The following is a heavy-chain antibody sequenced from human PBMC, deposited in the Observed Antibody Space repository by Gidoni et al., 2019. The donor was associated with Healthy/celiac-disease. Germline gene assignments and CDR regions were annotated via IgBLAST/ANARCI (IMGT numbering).Heavy chain of an antibody. CDR2: ISSNGGST. D-gene: IGHD3-22*01. J-gene: IGHJ6*03. CDR1: GFTFSSYA. Sequence: EVQLVESGGGLVQPGGSLRLSCSASGFTFSSYAMHWVRQAPGKGLEYVSAISSNGGSTYYADSVKGRFTISRDNSKNTLYLQMSSLRAEDTAVYYCVKRHYYYDSSGYLYYYMDVWGKGTTVTVSS. V-gene: IGHV3-64D*09. CDR3: VKRHYYYDSSGYLYYYMDV.